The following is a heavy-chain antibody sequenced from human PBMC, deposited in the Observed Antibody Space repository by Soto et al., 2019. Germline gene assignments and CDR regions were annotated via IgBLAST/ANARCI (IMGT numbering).Heavy chain of an antibody. V-gene: IGHV4-39*01. CDR1: GGSISSSSYY. J-gene: IGHJ2*01. CDR3: ARIRYYDFWSGKHYGDWYFDL. Sequence: SETLSLTCTVSGGSISSSSYYWGWIRQPPGKGLEWIGSIYYSGSTYYNPSLKSRVTISVDTSKNQFSLKLSSVTAADTAVYYFARIRYYDFWSGKHYGDWYFDLWGRGTLVTVSS. D-gene: IGHD3-3*01. CDR2: IYYSGST.